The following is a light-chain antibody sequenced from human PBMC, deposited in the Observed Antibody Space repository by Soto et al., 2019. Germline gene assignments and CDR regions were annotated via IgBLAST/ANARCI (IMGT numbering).Light chain of an antibody. CDR2: LAS. V-gene: IGKV2-28*01. Sequence: DIVMTQSPLSLPVTPGEPASISCRSSQSLQHSNGYNYLDWYFQKPGQSPQLLIHLASNRASGVPVRFSGSGSGTDFTLNISSVEAEDVGLYYCMQGVQMPPITVGQGTRLEIK. CDR3: MQGVQMPPIT. CDR1: QSLQHSNGYNY. J-gene: IGKJ5*01.